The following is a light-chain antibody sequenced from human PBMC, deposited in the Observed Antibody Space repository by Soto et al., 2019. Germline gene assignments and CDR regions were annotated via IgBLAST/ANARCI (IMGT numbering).Light chain of an antibody. V-gene: IGKV1-9*01. CDR3: QQLNSYPIT. J-gene: IGKJ5*01. CDR1: QDIAIY. CDR2: AAS. Sequence: IQLTPSPSSLSASVGDRVTITCRASQDIAIYLAWYQQKPGEAPKLLIYAASTLYGGVPSRFSGSGSGTDFALTISSLQPEDFATYYCQQLNSYPITFGQGTRLEIK.